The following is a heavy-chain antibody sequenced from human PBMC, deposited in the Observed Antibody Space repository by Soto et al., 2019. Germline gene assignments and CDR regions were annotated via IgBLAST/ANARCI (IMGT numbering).Heavy chain of an antibody. Sequence: QVQLVQSGAEVKKPGASVKVSCKASGYTFTSYGISWVRQAPGQGLEWMGWISAYNGNTNYAQKLQGRVTMTTDTSTSTAYMELRSLSSDDTAVYYCARDEITMVRGVIIKATKAIDYWGQGTLVTVSS. D-gene: IGHD3-10*01. CDR1: GYTFTSYG. CDR3: ARDEITMVRGVIIKATKAIDY. CDR2: ISAYNGNT. J-gene: IGHJ4*02. V-gene: IGHV1-18*01.